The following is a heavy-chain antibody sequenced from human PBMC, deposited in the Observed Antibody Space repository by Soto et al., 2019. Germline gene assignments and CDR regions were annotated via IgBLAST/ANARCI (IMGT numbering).Heavy chain of an antibody. CDR1: GYSFTSYW. J-gene: IGHJ4*02. Sequence: LGESLKISCKGSGYSFTSYWISWVRQMPGKGLEWMGRIDPSDSYTNYSPSFQGHVTISADKSISTAYLQWSSLKASDTAMYYCASTFFDSSGYYSWGQGTLVTVSS. V-gene: IGHV5-10-1*01. CDR3: ASTFFDSSGYYS. D-gene: IGHD3-22*01. CDR2: IDPSDSYT.